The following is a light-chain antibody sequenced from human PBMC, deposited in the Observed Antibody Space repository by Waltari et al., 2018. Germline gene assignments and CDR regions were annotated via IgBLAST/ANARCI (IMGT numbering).Light chain of an antibody. CDR2: INSDGSN. V-gene: IGLV4-69*01. CDR3: QTGGHGTWV. CDR1: SGHITNV. J-gene: IGLJ3*02. Sequence: QLALTQSPSASASLGASVKLTCTLDSGHITNVVAWHQQHPERGPRYLMKINSDGSNSKGDEIPDRFSGSSSGAERYLTISSVQSDDEADYYCQTGGHGTWVFGGGTKLTVL.